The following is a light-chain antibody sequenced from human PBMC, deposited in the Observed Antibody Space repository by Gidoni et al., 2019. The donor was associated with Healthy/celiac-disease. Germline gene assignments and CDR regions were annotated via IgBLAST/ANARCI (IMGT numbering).Light chain of an antibody. J-gene: IGKJ1*01. CDR1: QSVLYSSNNKNY. V-gene: IGKV4-1*01. CDR2: WAS. CDR3: QQYYSTPPT. Sequence: DIVMTQSPDSLAVSLGERATINCKSSQSVLYSSNNKNYLAWYQQKPGQPPKLLMHWASTRESGVPDRFSGSGSGTDFTLSISSLQAEDVADYYCQQYYSTPPTFGQGTKVEIK.